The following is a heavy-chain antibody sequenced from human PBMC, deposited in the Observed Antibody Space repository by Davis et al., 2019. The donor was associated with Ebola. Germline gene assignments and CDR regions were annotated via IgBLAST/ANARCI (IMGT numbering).Heavy chain of an antibody. CDR2: TYYNSKWYS. CDR1: GDSVSSGG. Sequence: HSQTLSLTCAISGDSVSSGGWNWIRPSPSRALEWLGRTYYNSKWYSDYAVSVNSRITINPDTSKNQFSLQLNSVTPEDTALYYCARGWFRGGMDVWGEGTTVTVSS. J-gene: IGHJ6*04. V-gene: IGHV6-1*01. CDR3: ARGWFRGGMDV. D-gene: IGHD3-10*01.